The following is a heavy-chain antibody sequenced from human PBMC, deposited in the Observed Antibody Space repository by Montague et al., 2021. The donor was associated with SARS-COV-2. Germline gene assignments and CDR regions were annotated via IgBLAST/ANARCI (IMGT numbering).Heavy chain of an antibody. CDR2: IDWDGDK. V-gene: IGHV2-70*11. CDR1: GFSLKTPGMC. CDR3: ARTSPYSGSYKEFDY. Sequence: PALVKPTQTVTLTCTFSGFSLKTPGMCVSWIRQPPGKALEWLARIDWDGDKDFSTSLKTRLTVSRDISKNQVVLTMTNMDPGDTATYYCARTSPYSGSYKEFDYWGQGVLVTVSS. J-gene: IGHJ4*02. D-gene: IGHD1-26*01.